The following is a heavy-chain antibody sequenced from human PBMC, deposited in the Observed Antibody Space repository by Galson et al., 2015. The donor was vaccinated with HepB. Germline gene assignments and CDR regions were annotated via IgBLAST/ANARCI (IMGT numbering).Heavy chain of an antibody. CDR2: IIPISGTA. V-gene: IGHV1-69*13. J-gene: IGHJ5*02. CDR1: GDTFSIYA. Sequence: SVKVSCKASGDTFSIYAFSWVRQAPGQGLEWVGRIIPISGTATYAQKFQGRVTITADEATSTAYMELSSLRSEDTAVSYCARDYYDNSCYFSWGQGTLVTVSS. CDR3: ARDYYDNSCYFS. D-gene: IGHD3-22*01.